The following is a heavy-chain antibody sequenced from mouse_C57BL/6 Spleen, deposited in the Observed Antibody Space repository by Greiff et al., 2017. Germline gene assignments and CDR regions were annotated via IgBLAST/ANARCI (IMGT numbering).Heavy chain of an antibody. J-gene: IGHJ3*01. D-gene: IGHD2-2*01. CDR2: IDPNSGGT. Sequence: VQLQQSGAELVKPGASVKLSCKASGYTFTSYWMHWVKQRPGRGLEWIGRIDPNSGGTKYNEKFKSKATLTVDKPSSTAYMQLSSLTSEDSAVYYCARSEKYGYDASWFAYWGQGTLVTVSA. V-gene: IGHV1-72*01. CDR1: GYTFTSYW. CDR3: ARSEKYGYDASWFAY.